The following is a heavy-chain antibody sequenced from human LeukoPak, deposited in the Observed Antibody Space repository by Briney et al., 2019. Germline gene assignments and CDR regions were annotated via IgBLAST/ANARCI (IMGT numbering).Heavy chain of an antibody. D-gene: IGHD3-3*01. CDR2: IYYTGTT. Sequence: SETLSLTCTVSGGSMSINNYYWAWIRQPPGKGLEWIGSIYYTGTTYYNPSLKSRVTISVDTSKKQFSLRLSSVTAADTALYYCARVGHMDWLSRTYYFDYWGQGTLVTVSS. V-gene: IGHV4-39*07. J-gene: IGHJ4*02. CDR1: GGSMSINNYY. CDR3: ARVGHMDWLSRTYYFDY.